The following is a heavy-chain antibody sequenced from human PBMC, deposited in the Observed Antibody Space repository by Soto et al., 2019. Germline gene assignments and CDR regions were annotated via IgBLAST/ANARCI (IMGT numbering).Heavy chain of an antibody. V-gene: IGHV3-30*18. CDR2: ISYDGSNK. CDR1: GFTFSSYG. J-gene: IGHJ4*02. Sequence: PVGSLRLSCAASGFTFSSYGMHWVRQAPGKGLEWVALISYDGSNKYYADSVKGRFTISRDNSKNTLYLQMNSLRAEDTAVYYCAKQALNYFDYWGQGTLVTVSS. CDR3: AKQALNYFDY.